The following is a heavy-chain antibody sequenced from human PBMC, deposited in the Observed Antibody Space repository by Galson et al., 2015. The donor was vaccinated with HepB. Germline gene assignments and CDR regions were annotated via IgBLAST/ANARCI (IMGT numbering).Heavy chain of an antibody. V-gene: IGHV3-11*01. CDR3: ARGKELLFGNFDY. CDR2: ISSSGSTI. Sequence: SLRLSCAASGFTFSDYYMSWIRQAPGKGLEWVSYISSSGSTIYYADSVKGRFTISRDNARNSLYLQMNSLRAEDTAVYYCARGKELLFGNFDYWGQGTLVTVSS. CDR1: GFTFSDYY. D-gene: IGHD1-26*01. J-gene: IGHJ4*02.